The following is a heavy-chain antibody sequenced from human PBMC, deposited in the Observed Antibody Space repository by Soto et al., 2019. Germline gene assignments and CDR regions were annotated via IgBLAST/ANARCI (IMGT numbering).Heavy chain of an antibody. CDR1: GFTFSSYA. J-gene: IGHJ4*02. D-gene: IGHD2-2*01. CDR2: ISGSGGST. V-gene: IGHV3-23*01. CDR3: AKDDEDVVGSSAMGY. Sequence: EVQLLESGGGLVQPGGSLRLSCAASGFTFSSYAMSWVRQAPGKGLEWVSAISGSGGSTYYAYSAKGRFTISRDSSKKTLILQMNSLRAEDTALYNGAKDDEDVVGSSAMGYWGQGTLVSVSS.